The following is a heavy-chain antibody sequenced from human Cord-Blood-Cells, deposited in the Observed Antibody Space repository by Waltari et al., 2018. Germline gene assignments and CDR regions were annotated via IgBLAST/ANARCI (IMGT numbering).Heavy chain of an antibody. Sequence: EVQLVESGGVLIQPGGSLRLSCAASGFRVRRNYLTWVRQAPGKGLEWVSVIYGGGSTYYADSVKGRFTISRDNSKNTLYLQMNSLRAEDTAVYYCAREENTGEFDYWGQGTLVTVSS. CDR2: IYGGGST. CDR3: AREENTGEFDY. CDR1: GFRVRRNY. D-gene: IGHD3-16*01. V-gene: IGHV3-53*01. J-gene: IGHJ4*02.